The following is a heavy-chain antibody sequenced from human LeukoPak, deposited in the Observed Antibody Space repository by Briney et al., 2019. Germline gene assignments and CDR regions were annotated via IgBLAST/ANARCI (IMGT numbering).Heavy chain of an antibody. V-gene: IGHV3-21*01. Sequence: GGSLRLSCAASGFTFSSYSINWVRQAPGKGLEWVSSISGSASYIYYADSVKGRFTISRDNAKNSLYLQMNSLRAEDTAVYYCASRIAAAGTGGDYWGQGTLVTVSS. CDR3: ASRIAAAGTGGDY. D-gene: IGHD6-13*01. J-gene: IGHJ4*02. CDR1: GFTFSSYS. CDR2: ISGSASYI.